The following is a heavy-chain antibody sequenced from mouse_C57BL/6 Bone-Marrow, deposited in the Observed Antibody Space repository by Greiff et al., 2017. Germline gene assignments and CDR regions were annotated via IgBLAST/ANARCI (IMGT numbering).Heavy chain of an antibody. Sequence: EVKLVESGGGLVKPGGSLKLSCAASGFTFSSYAMSWVRQTPEKRLEWVATISDGGSYTYYPDNVKGRFTISRDNAKNNLYLQMSHLKSEDTAMYYCARGWGYFDVWGTGTTVTVSS. V-gene: IGHV5-4*03. J-gene: IGHJ1*03. CDR1: GFTFSSYA. CDR3: ARGWGYFDV. D-gene: IGHD3-3*01. CDR2: ISDGGSYT.